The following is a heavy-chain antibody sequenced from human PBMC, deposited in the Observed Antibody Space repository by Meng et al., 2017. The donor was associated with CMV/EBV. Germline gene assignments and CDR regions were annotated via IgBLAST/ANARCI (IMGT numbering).Heavy chain of an antibody. CDR1: GGSISSGDYY. CDR3: ARVTSRVAGAFDY. V-gene: IGHV4-30-4*08. J-gene: IGHJ4*02. Sequence: QLHLQESGPGLLRPSQTLSLTCTVSGGSISSGDYYWSWIRQPPGKGLEWIGYIYYSGSTYYNPSLKSRVTISVDTSKNQFSLKLSSVTAADTAVYYCARVTSRVAGAFDYWGQGTLVTVSS. CDR2: IYYSGST. D-gene: IGHD1-14*01.